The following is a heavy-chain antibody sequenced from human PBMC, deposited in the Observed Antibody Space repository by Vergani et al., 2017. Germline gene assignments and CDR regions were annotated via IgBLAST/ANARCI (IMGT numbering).Heavy chain of an antibody. CDR1: EYSFGNYW. J-gene: IGHJ4*02. V-gene: IGHV5-51*01. CDR3: ARHTTYTDS. Sequence: EVELVQSGPEMRKPGESLKISCKGSEYSFGNYWIGWVPQMPGKGREWMGIIYPADSDTRYSPSFQGQVTISADKSISTAFLQWDSLKASDTALYYCARHTTYTDSWGQGTLVTVSS. D-gene: IGHD1-1*01. CDR2: IYPADSDT.